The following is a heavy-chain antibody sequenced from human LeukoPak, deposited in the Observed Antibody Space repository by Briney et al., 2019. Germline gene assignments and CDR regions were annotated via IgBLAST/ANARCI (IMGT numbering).Heavy chain of an antibody. CDR3: ARGLVAYFDY. CDR2: IYYSGST. J-gene: IGHJ4*02. Sequence: PSETLSLTCTVSGGSISSGGYYWSWIRQHPGKGLEWIGYIYYSGSTYYNPSLKSRVTISVDTSKNKFSLKLSSVTAADTAVYYCARGLVAYFDYWGQGTLVTVSS. CDR1: GGSISSGGYY. V-gene: IGHV4-31*03. D-gene: IGHD5-12*01.